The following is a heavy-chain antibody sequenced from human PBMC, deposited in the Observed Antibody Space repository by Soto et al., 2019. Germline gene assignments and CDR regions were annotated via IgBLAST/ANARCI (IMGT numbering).Heavy chain of an antibody. CDR1: GFTFSSYA. Sequence: GGSLRLSCAASGFTFSSYAMSWVRQAPGKGLEWVSAISGSGGSTYYADSVKGRFTISRDNSKNTLYLQMNSLRAEDTAVYYCAKAASPISGWYGLLEGTPYYYYYGMDVWGQGTTVTVSS. CDR2: ISGSGGST. CDR3: AKAASPISGWYGLLEGTPYYYYYGMDV. D-gene: IGHD6-19*01. J-gene: IGHJ6*02. V-gene: IGHV3-23*01.